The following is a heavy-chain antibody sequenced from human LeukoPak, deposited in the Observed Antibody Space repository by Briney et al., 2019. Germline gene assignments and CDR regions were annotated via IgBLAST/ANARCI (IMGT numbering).Heavy chain of an antibody. CDR1: GYTFTDYY. CDR2: INAKSGDT. D-gene: IGHD3-10*01. CDR3: ARDELYNGYCSVKYHYNGMDV. V-gene: IGHV1-2*06. Sequence: ASVKVSCKASGYTFTDYYVHWVRQAPGQGLEWMGRINAKSGDTNAAQRFQGRVTMTRVTSITTAYLELSRLRSDDTAVYYCARDELYNGYCSVKYHYNGMDVWGQGTTVTVSS. J-gene: IGHJ6*02.